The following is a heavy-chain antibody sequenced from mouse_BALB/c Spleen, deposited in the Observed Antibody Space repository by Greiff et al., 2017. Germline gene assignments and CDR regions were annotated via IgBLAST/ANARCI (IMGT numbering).Heavy chain of an antibody. CDR1: GYTFTSYV. CDR2: INPYNDGT. J-gene: IGHJ4*01. V-gene: IGHV1-14*01. Sequence: EVKLQESGPELVKPGASVKMSCKASGYTFTSYVMHWVKQKPGQGLEWIGYINPYNDGTKYNEKFKGKATLTSDKSSSTAYMELSSLTSEDSAVYYCASSSYESYAMDYWGQGTSVTVSS. CDR3: ASSSYESYAMDY. D-gene: IGHD1-1*01.